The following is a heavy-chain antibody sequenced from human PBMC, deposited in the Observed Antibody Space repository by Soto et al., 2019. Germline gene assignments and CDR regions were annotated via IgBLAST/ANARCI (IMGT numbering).Heavy chain of an antibody. J-gene: IGHJ4*02. CDR2: IYYSGST. Sequence: QLQLHESGPGLVKPSETLSLTCAVSGDSMSSSDYYWGWIRQPPGKGLEWIGSIYYSGSTCYNPSLQSHVAISVYTSKNQSSLELKSVTAADTAIYYCARRTVNIRTFYSGLKTHCFDYWGQGAPVTVSS. CDR1: GDSMSSSDYY. CDR3: ARRTVNIRTFYSGLKTHCFDY. V-gene: IGHV4-39*01. D-gene: IGHD6-19*01.